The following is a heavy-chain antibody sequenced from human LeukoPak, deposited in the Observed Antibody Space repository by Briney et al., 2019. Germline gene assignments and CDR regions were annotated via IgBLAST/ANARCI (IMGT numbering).Heavy chain of an antibody. V-gene: IGHV1-46*01. CDR1: GYTFTSYY. CDR2: INPSGGST. CDR3: ARDNEQPDYYYYYMDV. Sequence: GASVKVSCKASGYTFTSYYMHWVRQAPGQGLEWMGIINPSGGSTSYAQKFQGRVTMTRDMSTSTVYMELSSLRSEDTAVYYCARDNEQPDYYYYYMDVWGKGTTVTVSS. D-gene: IGHD6-13*01. J-gene: IGHJ6*03.